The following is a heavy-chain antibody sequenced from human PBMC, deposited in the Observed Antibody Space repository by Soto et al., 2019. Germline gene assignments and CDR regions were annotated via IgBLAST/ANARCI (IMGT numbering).Heavy chain of an antibody. Sequence: ESGPTLVNPTQTLTLTCTFSGFSLSTSGMCVSWIRQPPGKALEWLALIDWDDDKYYSTSLKTRLTISKDTSKNQVVLTMTNMDPVDTATYYCARIHVRPGLRFLEGSHYYYGMDVWGQGTTVTVSS. V-gene: IGHV2-70*01. D-gene: IGHD3-3*01. CDR1: GFSLSTSGMC. J-gene: IGHJ6*02. CDR2: IDWDDDK. CDR3: ARIHVRPGLRFLEGSHYYYGMDV.